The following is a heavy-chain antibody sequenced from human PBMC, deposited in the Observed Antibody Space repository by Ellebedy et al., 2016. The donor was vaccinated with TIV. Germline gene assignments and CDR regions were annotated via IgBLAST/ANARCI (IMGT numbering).Heavy chain of an antibody. CDR1: EFTLLNYA. J-gene: IGHJ4*02. Sequence: GESLKISCPTSEFTLLNYAMSWVRQAPGKGLEWVSTVGGAGNRAYYADSVKGRFTISRDIPKNTLYLQMDSLSAEDTAVYYCARDRASWGSRDFDYWGQGTLVTVSS. CDR3: ARDRASWGSRDFDY. CDR2: VGGAGNRA. V-gene: IGHV3-23*01. D-gene: IGHD7-27*01.